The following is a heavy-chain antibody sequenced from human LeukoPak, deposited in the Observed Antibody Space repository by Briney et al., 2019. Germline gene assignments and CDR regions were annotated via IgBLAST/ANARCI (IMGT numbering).Heavy chain of an antibody. V-gene: IGHV3-15*01. J-gene: IGHJ3*02. CDR3: TTDSDCGGDCYSVGGDAFDI. D-gene: IGHD2-21*02. Sequence: PGGSLRPSCAASGFTFSNAWMSWVRQAPGKVLEWVGRIKSKTDGGTTDYAAPVKGRFTISRDDSKNTLYLQMNSLKTEDTAVYYCTTDSDCGGDCYSVGGDAFDIWGQGTMVTVSS. CDR2: IKSKTDGGTT. CDR1: GFTFSNAW.